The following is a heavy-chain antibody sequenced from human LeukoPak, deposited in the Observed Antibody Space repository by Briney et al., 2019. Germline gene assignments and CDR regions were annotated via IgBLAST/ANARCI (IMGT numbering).Heavy chain of an antibody. J-gene: IGHJ4*02. CDR3: ARGRGTMVRGPPQPPFDY. CDR1: GGSFSGYY. Sequence: SETLSLTCAVYGGSFSGYYWSWIRQPPGKGLEWIGEINHSGSTNYNPSLKSRVTISVDTSKNQFSLKLSSVTAADTAVYYCARGRGTMVRGPPQPPFDYWGQGTLVTVSS. V-gene: IGHV4-34*01. D-gene: IGHD3-10*01. CDR2: INHSGST.